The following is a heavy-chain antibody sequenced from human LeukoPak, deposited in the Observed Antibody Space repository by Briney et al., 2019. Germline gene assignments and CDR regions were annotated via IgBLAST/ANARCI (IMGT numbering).Heavy chain of an antibody. J-gene: IGHJ3*02. CDR1: GLTFSDYY. CDR3: ARGRGGAHDAFDI. D-gene: IGHD3-16*01. V-gene: IGHV3-11*01. Sequence: GGSLRLSCAASGLTFSDYYMSWIRQAPGKGLEWFSYISSSGTSIDYVDPVKGRFTIYRDNVQKSLYLQMNSLRAEDTAVYYCARGRGGAHDAFDIWGQGTMVTVSS. CDR2: ISSSGTSI.